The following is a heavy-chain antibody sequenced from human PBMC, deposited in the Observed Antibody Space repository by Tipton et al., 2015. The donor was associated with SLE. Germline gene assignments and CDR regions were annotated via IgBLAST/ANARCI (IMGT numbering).Heavy chain of an antibody. CDR2: IYYSGTT. D-gene: IGHD1-14*01. CDR1: GGSISSSSDY. J-gene: IGHJ4*02. CDR3: ARQGTGFGSGRDDY. Sequence: LRLSCTVSGGSISSSSDYWGWIRQPPGKGLEWIGNIYYSGTTFYNPSLKSRVTISVDTSKNQFSLSLYSVTVEDTAVYYCARQGTGFGSGRDDYWGQGILVTVSS. V-gene: IGHV4-39*01.